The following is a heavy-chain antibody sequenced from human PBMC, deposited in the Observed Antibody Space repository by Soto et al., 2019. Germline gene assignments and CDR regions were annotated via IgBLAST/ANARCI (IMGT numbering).Heavy chain of an antibody. CDR3: ATSTYYDFWSGYLGFDP. V-gene: IGHV4-34*01. J-gene: IGHJ5*02. CDR1: GGSFSGYY. D-gene: IGHD3-3*01. CDR2: INHSGST. Sequence: PSETLSLTCAVYGGSFSGYYWSWIRQPPGKGLEWIGEINHSGSTNYNPSLKSRVTISVDTSKNQFSLKLSSVTAADTAVYYCATSTYYDFWSGYLGFDPWGQGTLVTAPQ.